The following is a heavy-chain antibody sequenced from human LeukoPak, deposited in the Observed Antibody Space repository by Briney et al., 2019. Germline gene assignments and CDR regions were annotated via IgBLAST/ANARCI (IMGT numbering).Heavy chain of an antibody. D-gene: IGHD3-22*01. CDR2: ISAYNGNT. Sequence: ASVKVSCKASGYTFTSYGISWVRQAPGQGLEWMGWISAYNGNTNYAQKLQGRVTMTTDTSTSTAYMELRSLRSDDTAVYYCARDLFGPLDSSGYYCDYWGQGTLVTVSS. CDR1: GYTFTSYG. J-gene: IGHJ4*02. V-gene: IGHV1-18*01. CDR3: ARDLFGPLDSSGYYCDY.